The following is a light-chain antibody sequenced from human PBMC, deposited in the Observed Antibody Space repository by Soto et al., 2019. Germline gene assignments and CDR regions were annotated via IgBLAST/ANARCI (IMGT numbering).Light chain of an antibody. Sequence: AIRMTQSPSSFSASTGDRVTITCRASQGISSYLAWYQQKPGKAPKLLIYAASTLQSGVPSRFSGSGSGTDFTLTISFLQSEEFATYYFQQYYSYPYTFGQGTKLEIK. CDR2: AAS. CDR3: QQYYSYPYT. J-gene: IGKJ2*01. V-gene: IGKV1-8*01. CDR1: QGISSY.